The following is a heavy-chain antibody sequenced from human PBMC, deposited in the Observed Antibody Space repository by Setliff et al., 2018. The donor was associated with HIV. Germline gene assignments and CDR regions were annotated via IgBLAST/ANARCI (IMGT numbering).Heavy chain of an antibody. CDR3: ARVPVTATITYWYFDL. D-gene: IGHD5-12*01. CDR2: ISRGGRTK. V-gene: IGHV3-11*04. J-gene: IGHJ2*01. Sequence: GGSLRLSCAASGFTFSDYYMSWIRQAPGKGLEWISYISRGGRTKYHADSVKGRFTISRDNAKNSLYLQMNSLRAEDTTIYYCARVPVTATITYWYFDLWGRGTLVTVSS. CDR1: GFTFSDYY.